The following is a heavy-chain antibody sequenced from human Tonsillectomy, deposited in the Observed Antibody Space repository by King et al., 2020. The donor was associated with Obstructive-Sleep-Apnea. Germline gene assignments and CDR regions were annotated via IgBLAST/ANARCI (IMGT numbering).Heavy chain of an antibody. J-gene: IGHJ6*02. CDR3: AHSENLRYYYAMDV. Sequence: ITLKESGPTLVKPTQTLTLTCTFSGFSLSTSGVAVTWVRQPPGEALEWLALIYWDDDKRYSPSLKTRLTINKDTSKNQVVLTMTDMDPVDTATYYCAHSENLRYYYAMDVWGQETTVTVSS. V-gene: IGHV2-5*02. D-gene: IGHD2/OR15-2a*01. CDR2: IYWDDDK. CDR1: GFSLSTSGVA.